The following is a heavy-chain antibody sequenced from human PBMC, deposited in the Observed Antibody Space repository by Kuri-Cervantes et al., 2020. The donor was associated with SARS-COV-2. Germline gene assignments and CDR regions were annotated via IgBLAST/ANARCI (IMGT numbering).Heavy chain of an antibody. CDR3: ARPYCTSSTCYDGTFDS. CDR1: GGTFSSYA. Sequence: SVKVSCKASGGTFSSYAVTWVRQAPGRGFEWMGRIIPLFGTTIYAEKFRGRVTITADKSTNTAYMDLSSLRSEDTAVYYCARPYCTSSTCYDGTFDSWGQGTLVT. CDR2: IIPLFGTT. V-gene: IGHV1-69*06. J-gene: IGHJ4*02. D-gene: IGHD2-2*01.